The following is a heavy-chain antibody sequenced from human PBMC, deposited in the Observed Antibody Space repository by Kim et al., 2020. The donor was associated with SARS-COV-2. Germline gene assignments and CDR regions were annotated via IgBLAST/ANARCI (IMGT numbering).Heavy chain of an antibody. J-gene: IGHJ4*02. CDR2: ISGSGGST. CDR3: AKERVVGTVTTSPTFDY. D-gene: IGHD4-17*01. Sequence: GGSLRLSCAASGFTFSSYAMSWVRQAPGKGLEWVSAISGSGGSTYYADSVKGRFTISRDNSKNTLYLQMNSLRAEDTAVYYCAKERVVGTVTTSPTFDYWGRGTLVTVSS. CDR1: GFTFSSYA. V-gene: IGHV3-23*01.